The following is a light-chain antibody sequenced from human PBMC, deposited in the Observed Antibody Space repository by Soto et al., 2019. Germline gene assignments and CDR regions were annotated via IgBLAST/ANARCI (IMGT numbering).Light chain of an antibody. CDR2: EDS. J-gene: IGLJ2*01. CDR3: CSYAGRWV. CDR1: SSDVGSYNL. Sequence: SALTQPASVSGSPGQSITISCTGTSSDVGSYNLVSWYQQHPGKAPKLMIYEDSKRPSGVSNRFSGSKSGNTASLTISGLQAEDEADYYCCSYAGRWVFGGGTKVTVL. V-gene: IGLV2-23*01.